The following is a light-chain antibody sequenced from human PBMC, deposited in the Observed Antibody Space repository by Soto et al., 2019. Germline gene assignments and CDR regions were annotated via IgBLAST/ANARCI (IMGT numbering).Light chain of an antibody. J-gene: IGKJ1*01. Sequence: DIQMTQSPSSLSASLEDRVIITCRASQSISNHLNWYQQKPGKAPKLLIFAAFSLQSGVPSRFSGSRSGPDFTLTISSLQPEDFATYYCQQSYSSPPTFGQGTKVDI. V-gene: IGKV1-39*01. CDR2: AAF. CDR1: QSISNH. CDR3: QQSYSSPPT.